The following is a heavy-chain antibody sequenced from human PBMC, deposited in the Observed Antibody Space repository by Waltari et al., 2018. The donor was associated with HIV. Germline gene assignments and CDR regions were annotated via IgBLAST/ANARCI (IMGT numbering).Heavy chain of an antibody. Sequence: QVQLQESGPGLVKPSETLSLTCTVSGYSISTGYYWGWIRQPPGTGLEWLGSIYHSGSTYYNPSLKSRVTISVDTSKNQFSLKLSSVTAADTAVYYCARDVADIVVVPAAGWNWFDPWGQGTLVTVSS. V-gene: IGHV4-38-2*02. CDR1: GYSISTGYY. J-gene: IGHJ5*02. CDR3: ARDVADIVVVPAAGWNWFDP. CDR2: IYHSGST. D-gene: IGHD2-2*01.